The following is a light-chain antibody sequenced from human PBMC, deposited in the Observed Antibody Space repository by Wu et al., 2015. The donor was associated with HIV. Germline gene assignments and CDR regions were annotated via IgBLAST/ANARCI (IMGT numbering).Light chain of an antibody. J-gene: IGKJ2*03. CDR3: QQYKSYSVYS. V-gene: IGKV1-5*03. Sequence: DRVTITCGPVKLLVVGWPGINKNQGQPLIXLIYKASTLESGVPSRFSGSGSGTEFTLTISSLQPDDFAVYYCQQYKSYSVYSFGQGTKLEIK. CDR2: KAS. CDR1: KLLVVG.